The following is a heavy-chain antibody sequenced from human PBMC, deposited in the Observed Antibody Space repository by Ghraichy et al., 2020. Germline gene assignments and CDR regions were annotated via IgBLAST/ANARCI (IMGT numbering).Heavy chain of an antibody. CDR2: IKQDETEK. J-gene: IGHJ5*02. CDR1: GFTFSSYW. D-gene: IGHD1-26*01. V-gene: IGHV3-7*03. Sequence: GGSLRLSCVASGFTFSSYWMSWVRQAPGKGLEWVANIKQDETEKYYVDSVKGRFTISRDNAKNSLYLQMNSLRVEDTAVYYCTKAGFSRGSYPWGQRSLVTVSS. CDR3: TKAGFSRGSYP.